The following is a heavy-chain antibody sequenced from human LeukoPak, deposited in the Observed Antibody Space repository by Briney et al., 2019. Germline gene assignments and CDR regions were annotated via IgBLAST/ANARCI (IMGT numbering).Heavy chain of an antibody. CDR3: ARKKWEPTSNDAFDI. CDR2: ISDSGHRT. J-gene: IGHJ3*02. D-gene: IGHD1-26*01. V-gene: IGHV3-23*01. Sequence: PGGSLRLSCAASTFSFRNFAMSWVRLAPGKGLEWASGISDSGHRTDYADSVEGRFTISRDNSKNTLYLQMDSLRAEDTALYYCARKKWEPTSNDAFDIWGQGTMVTVSS. CDR1: TFSFRNFA.